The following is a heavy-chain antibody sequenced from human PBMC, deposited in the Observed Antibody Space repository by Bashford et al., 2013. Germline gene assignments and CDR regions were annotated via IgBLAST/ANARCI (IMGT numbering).Heavy chain of an antibody. CDR1: GGSISSYY. CDR2: IYYSGST. CDR3: ARHRGGTVTYYYYYGMDV. D-gene: IGHD4-11*01. Sequence: SETLSLTCTVSGGSISSYYWSWIRQPPGKGLEWIGYIYYSGSTNYNPSLKSRVTISVDTSKNQFSLKLSSVTAADTAVYYCARHRGGTVTYYYYYGMDVWGQGTTVTVSS. V-gene: IGHV4-59*08. J-gene: IGHJ6*02.